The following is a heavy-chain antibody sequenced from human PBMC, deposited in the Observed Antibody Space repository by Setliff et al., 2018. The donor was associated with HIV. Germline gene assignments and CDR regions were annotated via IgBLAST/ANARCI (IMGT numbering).Heavy chain of an antibody. Sequence: PSETLSLTCAVSGYSISSGCYWGWIRQPPGKGLEWIGSMYHTGSTYYNPSLKSRVTISVDTSKNQFSLKLTSVTAADTAVYYCARGAERGFSPNWGQGRQVTVSS. CDR3: ARGAERGFSPN. CDR2: MYHTGST. CDR1: GYSISSGCY. V-gene: IGHV4-38-2*01. D-gene: IGHD3-22*01. J-gene: IGHJ4*02.